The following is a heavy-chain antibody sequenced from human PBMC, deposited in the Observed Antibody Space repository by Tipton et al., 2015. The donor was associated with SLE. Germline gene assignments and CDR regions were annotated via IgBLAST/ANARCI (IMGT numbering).Heavy chain of an antibody. Sequence: TLSLTCAVSGYSISSGYYWGWIRQPPGKGLEWIGSIYYSGSTYYNPSLKSRVTISVDTSKNQFSLKLSSVTAADTAVYYCARDRRVRSHFRDSNYLLGAFDIWGQGTMVTVSS. CDR3: ARDRRVRSHFRDSNYLLGAFDI. J-gene: IGHJ3*02. CDR1: GYSISSGYY. D-gene: IGHD4-11*01. V-gene: IGHV4-38-2*02. CDR2: IYYSGST.